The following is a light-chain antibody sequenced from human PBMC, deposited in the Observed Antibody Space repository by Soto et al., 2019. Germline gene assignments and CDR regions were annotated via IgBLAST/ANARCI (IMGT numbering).Light chain of an antibody. CDR2: AAS. CDR3: QQSYNVLSWT. CDR1: QSIGSY. J-gene: IGKJ1*01. V-gene: IGKV1-39*01. Sequence: DIQMTQSPSSLSASVGDRVTITCRASQSIGSYLNWYRQIPGKAPELLIYAASNLQRGVPSRFRGSGSGTDFTLTITSLQPEDFASYYCQQSYNVLSWTFGQGTKG.